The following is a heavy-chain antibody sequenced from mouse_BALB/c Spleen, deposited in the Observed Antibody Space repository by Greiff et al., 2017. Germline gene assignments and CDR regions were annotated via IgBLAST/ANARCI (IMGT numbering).Heavy chain of an antibody. D-gene: IGHD1-1*01. CDR3: ARPYGSSYGFAY. CDR2: ISSGSSTI. J-gene: IGHJ3*01. V-gene: IGHV5-17*02. CDR1: GFTFSSFG. Sequence: EVKLVESGGGLVQPGGSRKLSCAASGFTFSSFGMHWVRQAPEKGLEWVAYISSGSSTIYYADTVKGRFTISRDNPKNTLFLQMTSLRSEDTAMYYCARPYGSSYGFAYWGQGTLVTVSA.